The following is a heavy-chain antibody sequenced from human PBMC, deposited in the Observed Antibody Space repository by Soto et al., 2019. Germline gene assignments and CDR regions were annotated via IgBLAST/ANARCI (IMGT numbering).Heavy chain of an antibody. Sequence: GGSLRLSCAASGFTFSSYWMHWVRQAPGKGLVWVSRINSDGSSTSYADSVKGRFTISRDNAKNTLYLQMNSLRAEDTAVYYCAKDQYSSGWYPYYYYGMDVWGQGTTVTVSS. D-gene: IGHD6-19*01. CDR2: INSDGSST. CDR3: AKDQYSSGWYPYYYYGMDV. J-gene: IGHJ6*02. CDR1: GFTFSSYW. V-gene: IGHV3-74*01.